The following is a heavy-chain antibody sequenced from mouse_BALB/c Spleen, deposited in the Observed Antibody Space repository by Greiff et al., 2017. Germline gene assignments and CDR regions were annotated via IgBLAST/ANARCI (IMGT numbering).Heavy chain of an antibody. D-gene: IGHD4-1*01. CDR1: GYTFTSYW. CDR2: INPSNGRT. J-gene: IGHJ3*01. V-gene: IGHV1S81*02. Sequence: QGQLKESGAELARPGASVKLSCKASGYTFTSYWMHWVKQRPGQGLEWIGEINPSNGRTNYNEKFKSKATLTVDKSSSTAYMQLSSLTSEDSAVYYCATSNWDGRFAYWGQGTLVTVSA. CDR3: ATSNWDGRFAY.